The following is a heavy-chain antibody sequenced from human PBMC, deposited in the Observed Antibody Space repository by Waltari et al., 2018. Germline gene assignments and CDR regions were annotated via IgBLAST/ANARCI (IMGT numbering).Heavy chain of an antibody. Sequence: QLQLQESGSGLVKPSQTLSLTCAVSGGSISSGGYSWSWIRQPPGKGLEWIGYIYHSGSHDYNPSLKSRVTISVDRSKNQFSLKLSSVTAADTAVYYCARRIAAAGNYNWFDPWGQGTLVTVSS. D-gene: IGHD6-13*01. V-gene: IGHV4-30-2*01. J-gene: IGHJ5*02. CDR1: GGSISSGGYS. CDR2: IYHSGSH. CDR3: ARRIAAAGNYNWFDP.